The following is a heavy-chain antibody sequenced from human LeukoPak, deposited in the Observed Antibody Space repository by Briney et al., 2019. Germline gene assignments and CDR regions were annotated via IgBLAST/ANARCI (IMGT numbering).Heavy chain of an antibody. CDR3: ARGGRGYCSSTSCYADY. CDR1: GYTFTGYY. D-gene: IGHD2-2*03. V-gene: IGHV1-2*02. Sequence: ASVKVSCKASGYTFTGYYMHWVRQAPGQGLEWMGWINPNSGGTNYAQKFQGRVTMTRDTSISTAYMELSRLRSDDTAVYYCARGGRGYCSSTSCYADYWGQGTLVTVSS. CDR2: INPNSGGT. J-gene: IGHJ4*02.